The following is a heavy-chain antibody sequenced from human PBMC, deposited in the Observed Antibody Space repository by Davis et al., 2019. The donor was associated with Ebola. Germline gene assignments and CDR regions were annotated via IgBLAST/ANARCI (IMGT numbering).Heavy chain of an antibody. V-gene: IGHV7-4-1*02. D-gene: IGHD3-10*01. J-gene: IGHJ5*02. CDR3: ARDFGWFGELFSWFDP. CDR1: GYTFTSYA. Sequence: AASVKVSCKASGYTFTSYAINWVRQAPGQGLEWMGWINTNTGNPTYAQGFTGRFVFSLDTSVSTAYLQISSLKAEDTAVYYCARDFGWFGELFSWFDPWGQGTLVTVSS. CDR2: INTNTGNP.